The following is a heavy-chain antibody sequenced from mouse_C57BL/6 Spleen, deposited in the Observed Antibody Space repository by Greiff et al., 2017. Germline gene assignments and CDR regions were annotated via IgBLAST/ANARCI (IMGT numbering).Heavy chain of an antibody. V-gene: IGHV1-26*01. J-gene: IGHJ4*01. D-gene: IGHD1-1*01. CDR3: ARLDSSSYAMDY. CDR2: INPNNGGT. Sequence: VQLQQSGPELVKPGASVKISCKASGYTFTDYYMNWVKQSHGKSLEWIGDINPNNGGTSYNQKFKGKATLTVDKSSSTAYMELRSLTSEDSAVYYCARLDSSSYAMDYWGQGTSVTVSS. CDR1: GYTFTDYY.